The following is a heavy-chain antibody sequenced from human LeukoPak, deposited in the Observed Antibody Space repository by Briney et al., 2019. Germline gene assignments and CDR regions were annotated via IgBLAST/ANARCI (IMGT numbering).Heavy chain of an antibody. CDR3: AKDMSYDSSGYSNWFDP. CDR2: ISWNSGSI. J-gene: IGHJ5*02. Sequence: QPGRSLRLSCAASGFTFDDYAMHWVRQAPGKGLEWVSGISWNSGSIGYADSVKGRFTISRDNANNSLYLQMNSLRAEDTALYYCAKDMSYDSSGYSNWFDPWGQGTLVTVSS. CDR1: GFTFDDYA. V-gene: IGHV3-9*01. D-gene: IGHD3-22*01.